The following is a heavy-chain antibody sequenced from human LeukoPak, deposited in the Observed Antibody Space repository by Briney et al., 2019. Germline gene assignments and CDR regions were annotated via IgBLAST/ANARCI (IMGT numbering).Heavy chain of an antibody. CDR3: ARERWFGDSAFDY. Sequence: GGSLRLSCAASGFTFSSYAMHWVRQAPGKGLEWVAVISYDGSNKYYADSVKGRFTTSRDNSKNTLYLQMNSLRAEDTAVYYCARERWFGDSAFDYWGQGTLVTVSS. J-gene: IGHJ4*02. D-gene: IGHD3-10*01. V-gene: IGHV3-30*04. CDR1: GFTFSSYA. CDR2: ISYDGSNK.